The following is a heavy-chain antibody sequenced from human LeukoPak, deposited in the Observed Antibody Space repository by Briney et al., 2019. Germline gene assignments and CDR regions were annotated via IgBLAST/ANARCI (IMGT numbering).Heavy chain of an antibody. CDR1: GFTFSRYS. CDR2: IYSGGNT. J-gene: IGHJ4*02. D-gene: IGHD1-7*01. V-gene: IGHV3-66*01. CDR3: ARAYDWNYLY. Sequence: GGSLRLSCAASGFTFSRYSMNWVRQAPGKGLEWVAVIYSGGNTYYADSVTDRFTISRDNSKNTLYLQMNSLRVEDTTVYYCARAYDWNYLYWGQGALVTVSS.